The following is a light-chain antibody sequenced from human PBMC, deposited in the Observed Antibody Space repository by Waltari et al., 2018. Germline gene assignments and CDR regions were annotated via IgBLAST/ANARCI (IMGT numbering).Light chain of an antibody. V-gene: IGLV1-44*01. Sequence: QSVLTQPPSASGTPGQGVTISCSGSRSNIGTNTVNWYQQLPGTAPKVLMYSSNQRPSGVPDRFSGSKSGTSASLAVSGLQSEDEGDYYCATWDDSLNGVVFGGGTKLTVL. J-gene: IGLJ2*01. CDR2: SSN. CDR1: RSNIGTNT. CDR3: ATWDDSLNGVV.